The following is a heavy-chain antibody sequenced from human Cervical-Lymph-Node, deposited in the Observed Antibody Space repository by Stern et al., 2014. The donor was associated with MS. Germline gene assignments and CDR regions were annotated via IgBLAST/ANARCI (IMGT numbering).Heavy chain of an antibody. CDR3: AKDRELVVVTFDS. CDR2: ISLSGGST. Sequence: EVQLVQSGGGLVQPGGSLRLSCAASGFTFSVYAMSLVRQAPGQVLEWVSAISLSGGSTFYADSVQGRFTISRDNSKNTLYLQMNSLRAEDTAVYYCAKDRELVVVTFDSWGQGTLVTVSS. V-gene: IGHV3-23*04. J-gene: IGHJ4*02. D-gene: IGHD2-15*01. CDR1: GFTFSVYA.